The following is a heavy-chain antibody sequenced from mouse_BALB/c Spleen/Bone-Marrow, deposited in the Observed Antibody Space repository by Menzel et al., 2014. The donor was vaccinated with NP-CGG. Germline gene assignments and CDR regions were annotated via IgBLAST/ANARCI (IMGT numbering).Heavy chain of an antibody. D-gene: IGHD2-4*01. V-gene: IGHV5-17*02. J-gene: IGHJ4*01. Sequence: EVQVVESGGGLVQPGGSRKLSCAASGFTFSSFGMHWVRQAPEKGLEWVAYISSGSSTIYYADTVKGRFTISRDNPKNTLFLQMTSLRSEDTAMYYCTRKGALIAHYYAMDYWGQGTSGTVSS. CDR2: ISSGSSTI. CDR3: TRKGALIAHYYAMDY. CDR1: GFTFSSFG.